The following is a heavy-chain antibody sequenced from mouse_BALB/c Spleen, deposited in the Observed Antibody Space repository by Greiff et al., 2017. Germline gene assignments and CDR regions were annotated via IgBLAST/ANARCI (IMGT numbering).Heavy chain of an antibody. CDR2: ISSGSSTI. Sequence: EVQLVESGGGLVQPGGSRKLSCAASGFTFSSFGMHWVRQAPEKGLEWVAYISSGSSTIYYADTVKGRFTISRDNPKNTLFLQMTSLRSEDTAMYYCARSGYDPWYFDVWGAGTTVTVSA. CDR1: GFTFSSFG. J-gene: IGHJ1*01. CDR3: ARSGYDPWYFDV. V-gene: IGHV5-17*02. D-gene: IGHD2-2*01.